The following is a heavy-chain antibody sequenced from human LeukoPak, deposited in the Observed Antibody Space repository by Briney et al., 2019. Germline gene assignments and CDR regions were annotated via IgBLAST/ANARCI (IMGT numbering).Heavy chain of an antibody. CDR1: GFTFSSYA. D-gene: IGHD5-12*01. Sequence: GGSLRLSCAAPGFTFSSYAMSWVRQAPGKGLEWVGRIRNKANSYTTEYVASVKGRFTISRDDSKNSLSLQMNGLNTEDTAMYYCASNVDSGVDVWGQGKMVTVSS. CDR2: IRNKANSYTT. V-gene: IGHV3-72*01. CDR3: ASNVDSGVDV. J-gene: IGHJ3*01.